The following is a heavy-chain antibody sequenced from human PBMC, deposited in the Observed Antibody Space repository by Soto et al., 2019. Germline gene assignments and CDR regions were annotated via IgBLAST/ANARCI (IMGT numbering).Heavy chain of an antibody. J-gene: IGHJ4*02. D-gene: IGHD2-2*01. V-gene: IGHV3-21*01. CDR3: ARDSHCSSISCYDPPLDDY. CDR2: ISSSSSYI. Sequence: EVQLVESGGGLVKPGGSLRLSCAASGFTFSSYSMNWVRQAPGKGLEWVSSISSSSSYIYYADSVKGRFTISRDNAKNSLYLQMNSLRAEDTAVYYCARDSHCSSISCYDPPLDDYWGQGTLVTVSS. CDR1: GFTFSSYS.